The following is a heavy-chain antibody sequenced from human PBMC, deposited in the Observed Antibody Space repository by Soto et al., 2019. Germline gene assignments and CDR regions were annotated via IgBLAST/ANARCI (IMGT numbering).Heavy chain of an antibody. CDR2: IYRGGRT. CDR1: GFTVSNNY. Sequence: EVQLVEPGGGLIQPWGSLRISCAASGFTVSNNYMSWVRQAPGKGLAWVSLIYRGGRTYYADSVKGRFTISRDNTTNTLYIQMNAVRAETKVVDFCATYRSLDYWGQGTLVTVS. D-gene: IGHD1-26*01. J-gene: IGHJ4*02. V-gene: IGHV3-53*01. CDR3: ATYRSLDY.